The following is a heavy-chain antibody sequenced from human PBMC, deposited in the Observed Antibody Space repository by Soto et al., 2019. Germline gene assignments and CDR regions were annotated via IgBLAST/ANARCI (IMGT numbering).Heavy chain of an antibody. Sequence: QVQLQQWGAGLLKPSETLSLTCAVYGGSFSGYYWSWIRQPPGKGLEWIGEINHSGSTNYNPSLKSRVNISVDTSKNQFSLKLSSVTAADTAVYYCARGYGRNLDYWGQGTLVTVSS. CDR2: INHSGST. CDR3: ARGYGRNLDY. CDR1: GGSFSGYY. D-gene: IGHD3-10*01. V-gene: IGHV4-34*01. J-gene: IGHJ4*02.